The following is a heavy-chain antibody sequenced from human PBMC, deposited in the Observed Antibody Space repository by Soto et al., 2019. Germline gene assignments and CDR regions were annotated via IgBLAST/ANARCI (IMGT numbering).Heavy chain of an antibody. Sequence: GGSLRLSCAASGFTFSNAWMNWVRQAPGKGLEWVGRIKSKTDGGTTDYAAPVKGRFTISRDDSKNTLYLQMNSLKTEDTAVYYFPPPLTSIAAAGRDPTCSAPWAQEPLATVPS. D-gene: IGHD6-13*01. J-gene: IGHJ5*02. V-gene: IGHV3-15*07. CDR2: IKSKTDGGTT. CDR3: PPPLTSIAAAGRDPTCSAP. CDR1: GFTFSNAW.